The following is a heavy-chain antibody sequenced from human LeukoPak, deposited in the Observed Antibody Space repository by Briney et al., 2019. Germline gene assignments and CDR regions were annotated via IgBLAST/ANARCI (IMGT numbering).Heavy chain of an antibody. CDR2: ISSSGSTI. V-gene: IGHV3-48*03. D-gene: IGHD6-13*01. CDR1: GFTFSSYE. CDR3: ARVAAAGTYYMDV. Sequence: GGSLRLSCAASGFTFSSYEMNWVRQAPGKGLEWVSYISSSGSTIYYADSVKGRFTISRDNAKSSLYLQMNSLRAEDTAVYYCARVAAAGTYYMDVWGKGTTVTISS. J-gene: IGHJ6*03.